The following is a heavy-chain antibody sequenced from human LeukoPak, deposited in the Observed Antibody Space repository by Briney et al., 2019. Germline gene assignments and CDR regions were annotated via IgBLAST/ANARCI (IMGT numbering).Heavy chain of an antibody. CDR1: GFTFSSYA. Sequence: GGSLRLSCAASGFTFSSYAMSWVRQAPGKGLEWVSAISGSGGSTYYADSVKGRFTISRDNSKNTLYLQMNSLRAEDTAVYYCAKVPCWAYSSGWYYFDYWGQGTLVTVSS. V-gene: IGHV3-23*01. CDR2: ISGSGGST. D-gene: IGHD6-19*01. J-gene: IGHJ4*02. CDR3: AKVPCWAYSSGWYYFDY.